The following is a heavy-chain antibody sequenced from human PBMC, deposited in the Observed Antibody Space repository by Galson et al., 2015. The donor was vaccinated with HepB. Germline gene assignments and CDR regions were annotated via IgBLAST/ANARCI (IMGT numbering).Heavy chain of an antibody. Sequence: SVKVSCKASGYTFTSYGISWVRQAPGQGLEWMGWISAYNGNTNYAQKLQGRVTMTTDTSTSTAYMELRSLRSDDTAVYYCARDLGDYYYDSSGYYPNRGFDYWGQGTLVTVSS. V-gene: IGHV1-18*01. J-gene: IGHJ4*02. CDR1: GYTFTSYG. D-gene: IGHD3-22*01. CDR2: ISAYNGNT. CDR3: ARDLGDYYYDSSGYYPNRGFDY.